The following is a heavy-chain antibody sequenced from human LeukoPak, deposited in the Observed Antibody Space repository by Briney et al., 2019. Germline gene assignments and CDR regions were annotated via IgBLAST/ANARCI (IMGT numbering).Heavy chain of an antibody. CDR1: GGSISSYY. D-gene: IGHD1-26*01. V-gene: IGHV4-59*01. CDR3: ARARWELFFFDY. J-gene: IGHJ4*02. Sequence: PSETLSLTCTVSGGSISSYYWSWIRQPPGKGLEWIGYIYYSGSTNYNPSLKSRVTISVDTSKNQFSLKLSSVTAADTAVYYCARARWELFFFDYWGQGTLVTVSS. CDR2: IYYSGST.